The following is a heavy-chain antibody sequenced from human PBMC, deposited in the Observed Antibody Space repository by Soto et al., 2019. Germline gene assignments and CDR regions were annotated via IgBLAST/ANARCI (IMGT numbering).Heavy chain of an antibody. CDR1: GGSISSSSYY. CDR3: ARHPYGDSGWFAP. CDR2: IYYSGST. J-gene: IGHJ5*02. D-gene: IGHD4-17*01. Sequence: QLQLQESGPGLVKPSETLSLTCTVSGGSISSSSYYWGWIRQPPGTGLEWIGSIYYSGSTYYNPSLNSRVTISVDTSKNQFSLKLSSVTAADTAVYYCARHPYGDSGWFAPWGQGTLVTVSS. V-gene: IGHV4-39*01.